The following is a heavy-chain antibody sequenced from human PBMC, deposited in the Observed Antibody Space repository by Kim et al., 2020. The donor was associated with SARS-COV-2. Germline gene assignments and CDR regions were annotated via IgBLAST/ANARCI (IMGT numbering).Heavy chain of an antibody. D-gene: IGHD2-21*01. Sequence: SETLSLTCTVSGDSISSSSYYWGWIRQPPGKGLEWIGTMHHSGSTSYSPSLKSRVTISVDTSKNHFSLKLCSVTAADTSVYHCARASVGNLLNWFDPWA. V-gene: IGHV4-39*02. CDR3: ARASVGNLLNWFDP. CDR1: GDSISSSSYY. J-gene: IGHJ5*02. CDR2: MHHSGST.